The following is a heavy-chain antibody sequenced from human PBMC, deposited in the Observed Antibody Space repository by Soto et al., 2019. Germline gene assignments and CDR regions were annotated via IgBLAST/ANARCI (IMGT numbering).Heavy chain of an antibody. CDR2: INAGNGNT. CDR3: ARGEVLRFLEWLFRPYDY. V-gene: IGHV1-3*01. Sequence: GASVKVSCKASGYTFTSCAMHCVRQAPGQRLEWMGWINAGNGNTKYSQKFQGRVTITRDTSASTAYMELSSLRSEDTAVYYCARGEVLRFLEWLFRPYDYWGQGTLVTVSS. D-gene: IGHD3-3*01. J-gene: IGHJ4*02. CDR1: GYTFTSCA.